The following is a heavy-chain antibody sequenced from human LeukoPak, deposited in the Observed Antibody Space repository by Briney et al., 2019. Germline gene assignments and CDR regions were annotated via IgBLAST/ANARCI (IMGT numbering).Heavy chain of an antibody. CDR3: AKVWGPSGSDY. CDR1: GGSISSYY. Sequence: ETLSLTCTVSGGSISSYYWSWVRQAPGKGLEWVSAISGSGGSTYYADSVKGRFTISRDNSKNTLYLQMNSLRAEDTAVYYCAKVWGPSGSDYWGQGTLVTVSS. J-gene: IGHJ4*02. V-gene: IGHV3-23*01. D-gene: IGHD5-12*01. CDR2: ISGSGGST.